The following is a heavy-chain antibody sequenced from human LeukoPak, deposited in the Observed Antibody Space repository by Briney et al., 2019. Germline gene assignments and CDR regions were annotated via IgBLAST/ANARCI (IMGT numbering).Heavy chain of an antibody. CDR3: ARRGVINWFDP. CDR1: GGSIRGYY. J-gene: IGHJ5*02. V-gene: IGHV4-59*08. D-gene: IGHD3-10*01. CDR2: IYYSGST. Sequence: PSETLSLTCSVSGGSIRGYYYNWIGQPPGKGREWIGDIYYSGSTNYNPSLKSRVTISVDTSKNHFSLKLSSVTAADTAVYYCARRGVINWFDPWGQGTLVTVSS.